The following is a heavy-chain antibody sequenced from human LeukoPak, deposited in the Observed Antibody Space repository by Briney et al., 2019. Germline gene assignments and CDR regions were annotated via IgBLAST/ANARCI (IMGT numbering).Heavy chain of an antibody. CDR1: GFTFSNYW. D-gene: IGHD3-22*01. Sequence: GGSLRLSCAASGFTFSNYWMSWVRQAPGKGLEWVANIKQDGSEKYYVDSVKGRFTISRDNAKNSLYLQMNSLRAEDTAVYYCARVPSITMIVVVTWDYWGQGTLVTVSS. V-gene: IGHV3-7*01. CDR2: IKQDGSEK. CDR3: ARVPSITMIVVVTWDY. J-gene: IGHJ4*02.